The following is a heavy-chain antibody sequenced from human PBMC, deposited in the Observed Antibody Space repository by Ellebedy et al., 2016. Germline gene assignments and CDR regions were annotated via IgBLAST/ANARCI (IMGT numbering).Heavy chain of an antibody. CDR2: IYPGESDT. V-gene: IGHV5-51*01. D-gene: IGHD5-12*01. CDR1: GYGFNSFNSYW. CDR3: ARLATAEFDY. Sequence: GESLKISCNGSGYGFNSFNSYWIGWVRQMPGKGLEWMGIIYPGESDTRYSPSFQGQVTISADKSIRTAYLQWSGLKPSDTAMYYCARLATAEFDYWGHGTLVTVSS. J-gene: IGHJ4*01.